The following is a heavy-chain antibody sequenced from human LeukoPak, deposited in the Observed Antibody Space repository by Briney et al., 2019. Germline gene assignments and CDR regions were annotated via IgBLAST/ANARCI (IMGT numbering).Heavy chain of an antibody. V-gene: IGHV3-30*02. CDR1: GFTFSSYG. CDR3: ARAIFGVVLATYFDY. Sequence: GGSLRLSCAASGFTFSSYGMHWVRQAPGKGLEWVAFIRYDGSNKYYADSVKGRFTISRDNAKNSMYLQMNRLRAEDTAVYYCARAIFGVVLATYFDYWGQGSLVTVSS. CDR2: IRYDGSNK. D-gene: IGHD3-3*01. J-gene: IGHJ4*02.